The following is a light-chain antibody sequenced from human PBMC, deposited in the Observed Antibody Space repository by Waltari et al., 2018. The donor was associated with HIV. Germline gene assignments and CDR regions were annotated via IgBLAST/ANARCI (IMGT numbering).Light chain of an antibody. CDR1: RGNIASNY. CDR2: EDE. J-gene: IGLJ2*01. V-gene: IGLV6-57*02. Sequence: NFMLTQPHSVSESPGKTVTISCTGSRGNIASNYVQWYQQSQGSATTNVIYEDEQSPSGGPDRVSGSIDSASTSASLTISGLKTEDEADYYCQSFDYSNHVVFGGGTKVTVL. CDR3: QSFDYSNHVV.